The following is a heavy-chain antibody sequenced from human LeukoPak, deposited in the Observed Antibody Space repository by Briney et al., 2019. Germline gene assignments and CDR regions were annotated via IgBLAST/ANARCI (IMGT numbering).Heavy chain of an antibody. Sequence: GESLKISCKGSGYSINNYWIGWVRQMPGKGLEWMGIIYPAGSDIRYSPSFQGQVTISADKSISTAYLQWSSLKASDTAMYYCARQEYCSGGSCYTWFDPWGQGALVTVSS. V-gene: IGHV5-51*01. CDR2: IYPAGSDI. J-gene: IGHJ5*02. CDR3: ARQEYCSGGSCYTWFDP. CDR1: GYSINNYW. D-gene: IGHD2-15*01.